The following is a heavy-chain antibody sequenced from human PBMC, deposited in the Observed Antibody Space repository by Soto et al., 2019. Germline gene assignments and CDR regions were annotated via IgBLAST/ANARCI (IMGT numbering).Heavy chain of an antibody. V-gene: IGHV1-3*01. Sequence: ASVKVSCKASGYTFTSYAMHWVRQAPGQRLEWMGWINAGNGNTKYSQKFQGRVTITRDTSASTAYMELSSLRSEDTAVYYCARSIVVVTAAHYRGQGPLVTLSS. CDR2: INAGNGNT. CDR1: GYTFTSYA. D-gene: IGHD2-21*02. CDR3: ARSIVVVTAAHY. J-gene: IGHJ4*02.